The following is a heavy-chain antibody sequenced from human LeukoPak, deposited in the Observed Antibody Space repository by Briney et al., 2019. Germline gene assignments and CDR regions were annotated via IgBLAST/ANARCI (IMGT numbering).Heavy chain of an antibody. Sequence: GGSLRLSCAASGFTFNSYGMYWVRQAPGKGLEWVAVMWYDGSNKYYADSVKGRFTIPRDDSKNMLYLQMNSLRAEDTAMYYCARGLPPVMKYYFDYWGQGTLVTVSS. CDR2: MWYDGSNK. D-gene: IGHD4-11*01. CDR3: ARGLPPVMKYYFDY. CDR1: GFTFNSYG. J-gene: IGHJ4*02. V-gene: IGHV3-33*07.